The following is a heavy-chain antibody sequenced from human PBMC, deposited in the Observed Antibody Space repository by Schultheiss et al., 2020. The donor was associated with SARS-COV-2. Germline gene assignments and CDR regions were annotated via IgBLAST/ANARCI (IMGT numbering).Heavy chain of an antibody. Sequence: GGSLRLSCAASGFTFSSYAMHWVRQAPGKGLEWVAVISYDGSNKYYADSVKGRFTISRDNSKNTLYLQMNSLRAEDTAVYYCARGGPGIAVAGRVYYYYHGMDVWGQGTTVTVSS. D-gene: IGHD6-19*01. V-gene: IGHV3-30-3*01. CDR1: GFTFSSYA. CDR3: ARGGPGIAVAGRVYYYYHGMDV. CDR2: ISYDGSNK. J-gene: IGHJ6*02.